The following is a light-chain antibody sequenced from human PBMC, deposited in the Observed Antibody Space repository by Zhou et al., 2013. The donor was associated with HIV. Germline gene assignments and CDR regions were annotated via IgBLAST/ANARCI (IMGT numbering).Light chain of an antibody. V-gene: IGKV1-5*03. CDR1: QSISTS. CDR2: KAS. Sequence: DIQMTQSPSTLSASVGDRVTITCRASQSISTSLAWYQQKSGKAPKLLIYKASNLDTGVPSRFSGSGSGTEFTLTISGLQPDDFATYYCQQYASYSQTFGQGTKVDIK. J-gene: IGKJ1*01. CDR3: QQYASYSQT.